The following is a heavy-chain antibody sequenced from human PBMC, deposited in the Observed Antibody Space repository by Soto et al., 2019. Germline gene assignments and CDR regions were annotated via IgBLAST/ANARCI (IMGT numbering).Heavy chain of an antibody. Sequence: GGSLRLSCAASGFTFSSYGMHWVRQAPGKGLEWVAVIWYDGSNKYYADSVKGRFTISRDNSKNTLYLQMNGLRAEDTAVYYCARVREVGYGSGSYSYFDYWGQGTLVTVSS. CDR2: IWYDGSNK. V-gene: IGHV3-33*01. J-gene: IGHJ4*02. CDR1: GFTFSSYG. CDR3: ARVREVGYGSGSYSYFDY. D-gene: IGHD3-10*01.